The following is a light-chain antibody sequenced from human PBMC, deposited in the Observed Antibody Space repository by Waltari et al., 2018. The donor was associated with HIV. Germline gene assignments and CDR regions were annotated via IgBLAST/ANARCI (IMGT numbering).Light chain of an antibody. J-gene: IGLJ3*02. CDR2: EVS. Sequence: QSALAQPASVSGSPGQTITISCTGVASGSYKDVPWYPHRPGQAPKVIIYEVSNRPSGVSPRFSGSKSANTASLTISGLQFEDEADYFCTSYLSSATPEFGGGTRLTVL. V-gene: IGLV2-14*01. CDR3: TSYLSSATPE. CDR1: ASGSYKD.